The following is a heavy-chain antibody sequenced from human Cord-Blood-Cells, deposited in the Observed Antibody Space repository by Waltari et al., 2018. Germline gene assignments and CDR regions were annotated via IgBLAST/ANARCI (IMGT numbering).Heavy chain of an antibody. CDR1: GGSFSGYY. D-gene: IGHD1-20*01. V-gene: IGHV4-34*01. J-gene: IGHJ5*02. CDR2: INHSGST. Sequence: QVQLQQWGAGLLKPSETLSLTCAVYGGSFSGYYWSWIRQPPGKGLEWIGEINHSGSTNYTPSLKRRVTISVDTSKNQFSLKLSSVTAADTAVYYCATRDDNWNWFDPWGQGTLVTVSS. CDR3: ATRDDNWNWFDP.